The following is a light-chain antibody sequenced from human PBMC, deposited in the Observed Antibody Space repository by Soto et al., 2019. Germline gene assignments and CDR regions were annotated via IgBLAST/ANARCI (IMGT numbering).Light chain of an antibody. Sequence: QSVLTQPPSVSAAPGQTVTISCSGSSSNIGNNYVSWYQQLPGTAPKLLIYDNNKRPSGIPDRFSGSKSGTSATLGITGLQTGDEADYYCGTWDSSLFVFGTGTKLTVL. V-gene: IGLV1-51*01. CDR1: SSNIGNNY. CDR3: GTWDSSLFV. J-gene: IGLJ1*01. CDR2: DNN.